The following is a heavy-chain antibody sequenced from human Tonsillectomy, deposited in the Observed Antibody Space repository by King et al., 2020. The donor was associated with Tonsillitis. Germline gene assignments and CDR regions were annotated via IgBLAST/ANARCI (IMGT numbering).Heavy chain of an antibody. D-gene: IGHD3-22*01. Sequence: QLQESGPGLVKPSQTLSLTCTVSGVSISRGDYYWSCIRQPPGKGLEWIGYIYYSGSTYYNPSLKSRVTISVDTSKNQFSLNLSSVTAADTAVYYCARGIYYDSSGYYSRDYWGQGTLVTVSS. V-gene: IGHV4-30-4*01. CDR2: IYYSGST. J-gene: IGHJ4*02. CDR1: GVSISRGDYY. CDR3: ARGIYYDSSGYYSRDY.